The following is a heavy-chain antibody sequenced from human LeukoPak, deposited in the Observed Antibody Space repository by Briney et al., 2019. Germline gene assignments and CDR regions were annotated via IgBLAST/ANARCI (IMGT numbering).Heavy chain of an antibody. Sequence: ASVKVSCKASGYIFTNYYMHWVRQAPGQGLEWMGIINPSDGSTSYAQKLQGRVTMTTDTSTSTAYMELRSLRSDDTAVYYCAGYCSGGSCPFDYWGQGTLVTVSS. CDR2: INPSDGST. D-gene: IGHD2-15*01. V-gene: IGHV1-46*01. J-gene: IGHJ4*02. CDR1: GYIFTNYY. CDR3: AGYCSGGSCPFDY.